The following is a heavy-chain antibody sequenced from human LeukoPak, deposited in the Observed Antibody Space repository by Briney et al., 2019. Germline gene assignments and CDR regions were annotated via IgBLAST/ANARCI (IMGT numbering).Heavy chain of an antibody. D-gene: IGHD3-3*01. V-gene: IGHV3-23*01. J-gene: IGHJ2*01. CDR2: ISGGSRNI. CDR1: GFTFSRYA. Sequence: TGRSLRLSCAASGFTFSRYAMNWGRQAPGKGLEWDSCISGGSRNIRYADSVKGRFTTSRDISQNTLYLQMNSLRAEDTAVYYCAKDQGTAIFGVIIPDWYFDLWGHGTLVTVSS. CDR3: AKDQGTAIFGVIIPDWYFDL.